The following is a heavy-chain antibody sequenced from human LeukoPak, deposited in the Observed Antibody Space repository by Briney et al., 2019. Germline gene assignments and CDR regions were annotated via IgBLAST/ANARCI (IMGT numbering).Heavy chain of an antibody. Sequence: GGSLRLSCAASGSTFNSYAMSWVRQAPGKGLEWVSVISGSGGSTYYADSVKGRFTISRDSSKNTLYLQMNSLRAEDTAIYYCAKTYSSAWWALDYWGQGTLVTVSS. V-gene: IGHV3-23*01. D-gene: IGHD6-19*01. CDR2: ISGSGGST. CDR3: AKTYSSAWWALDY. J-gene: IGHJ4*02. CDR1: GSTFNSYA.